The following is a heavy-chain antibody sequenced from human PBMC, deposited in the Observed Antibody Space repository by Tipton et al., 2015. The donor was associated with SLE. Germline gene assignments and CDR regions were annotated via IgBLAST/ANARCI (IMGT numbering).Heavy chain of an antibody. D-gene: IGHD3-3*01. CDR1: GFTVSTNY. J-gene: IGHJ3*02. V-gene: IGHV3-53*05. Sequence: GSLRLSCAASGFTVSTNYMSWVRQAPGKGLEWVSVIYSGGSTSYADFVRGRFTISRDSLKNTVYLQMNSLRAEDTAMYFCARDSDYDSWRGHLDAFDMWGQGTMVTVSS. CDR3: ARDSDYDSWRGHLDAFDM. CDR2: IYSGGST.